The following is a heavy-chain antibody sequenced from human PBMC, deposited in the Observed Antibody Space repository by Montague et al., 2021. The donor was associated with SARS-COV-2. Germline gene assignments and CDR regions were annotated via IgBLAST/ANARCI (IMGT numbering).Heavy chain of an antibody. CDR3: ARAGEDYYYDSSGFLY. CDR2: ISNSGDTK. V-gene: IGHV3-48*03. J-gene: IGHJ4*02. D-gene: IGHD3-22*01. Sequence: SLSLSLSASGFIFSSYEMNWVRQALGKGLEWVSYISNSGDTKYYADSVKGRFIISSDNAKNSLYLQMSSLRAEDTAVYYCARAGEDYYYDSSGFLYWGQGILVTVSS. CDR1: GFIFSSYE.